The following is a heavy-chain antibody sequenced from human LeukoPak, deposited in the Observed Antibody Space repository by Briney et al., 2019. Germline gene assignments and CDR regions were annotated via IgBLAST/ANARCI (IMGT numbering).Heavy chain of an antibody. CDR1: GFTFTGHN. V-gene: IGHV3-48*04. CDR3: ARVTLRWGDAFDI. Sequence: GGSLRLSCAASGFTFTGHNMNWVRQAPGKGLEWVSFVSISSGTIYYADSVKGRFSISRDNAKSSLDLQMNSLRAEDTAVYYCARVTLRWGDAFDIWGQGTMVTVSS. CDR2: VSISSGTI. D-gene: IGHD3-3*01. J-gene: IGHJ3*02.